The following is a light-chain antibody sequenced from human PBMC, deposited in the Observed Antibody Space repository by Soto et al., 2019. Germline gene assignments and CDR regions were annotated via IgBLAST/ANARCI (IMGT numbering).Light chain of an antibody. Sequence: EVVLTQSPATLSLSSGERATLSCRASQSVRSQQLAWYQQKPGQAPRLLIYDASSRATGIPARFTGSGSGTDFTLTISSLEPEDFAVYYCQQRNNWPIFTFGPGTKVEIK. CDR2: DAS. CDR3: QQRNNWPIFT. V-gene: IGKV3-11*01. CDR1: QSVRSQ. J-gene: IGKJ3*01.